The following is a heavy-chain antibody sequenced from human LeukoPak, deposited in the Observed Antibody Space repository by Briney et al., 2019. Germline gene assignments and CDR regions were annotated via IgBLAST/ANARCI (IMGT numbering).Heavy chain of an antibody. CDR3: ARSDRGSSWYMYDP. CDR1: GCTFTSYG. Sequence: ASVKVSCKASGCTFTSYGISWVRQAPGQGLEWMGWISAYNGNTNYAQKLQGRVTMTTDTSTSTAYMELRSLRSDDTAVYYCARSDRGSSWYMYDPWGQGTLVTVSS. CDR2: ISAYNGNT. V-gene: IGHV1-18*01. J-gene: IGHJ5*02. D-gene: IGHD6-13*01.